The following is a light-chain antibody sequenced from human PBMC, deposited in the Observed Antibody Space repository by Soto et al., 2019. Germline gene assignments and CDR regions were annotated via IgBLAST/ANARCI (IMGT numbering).Light chain of an antibody. V-gene: IGKV1-17*01. CDR3: LKHNDYSPT. Sequence: DVQMTQSPSSLSASVGDRVTITCRASQDIRNDLGWYQQKPGKAPKRLIYDASSLQSGVPSRIRGSGSGTEFTLTICSLLPEDYATYSCLKHNDYSPTFGEGTKVEI. CDR2: DAS. J-gene: IGKJ1*01. CDR1: QDIRND.